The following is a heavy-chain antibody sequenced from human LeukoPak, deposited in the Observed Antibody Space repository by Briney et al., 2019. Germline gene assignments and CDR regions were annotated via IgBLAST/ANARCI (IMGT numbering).Heavy chain of an antibody. V-gene: IGHV4-59*01. J-gene: IGHJ4*02. Sequence: PSETLSLTCTVSGGSISSYLWSWIRQPPGKGLEWIAYIYYSGSTNYNPSLKSRVAISVDTSKNQFSLKLSSVTAADTAVYYCATAYDTGGYYRYWGQGTLVTVSS. CDR2: IYYSGST. D-gene: IGHD3-22*01. CDR3: ATAYDTGGYYRY. CDR1: GGSISSYL.